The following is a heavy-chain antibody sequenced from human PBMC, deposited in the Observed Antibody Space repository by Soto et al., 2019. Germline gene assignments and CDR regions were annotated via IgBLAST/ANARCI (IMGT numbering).Heavy chain of an antibody. V-gene: IGHV1-2*06. Sequence: ASVKVSCKASGYRFTTFYIHLVRQAPGQGLEWMGRMNLDTGGTTYAQKFQGRVTMTRDTSISTAYMEVTNLKSDDTAIYYCARDGNFSFRGYSFGFDFWGQGTLVTVSS. CDR1: GYRFTTFY. D-gene: IGHD5-18*01. J-gene: IGHJ4*02. CDR3: ARDGNFSFRGYSFGFDF. CDR2: MNLDTGGT.